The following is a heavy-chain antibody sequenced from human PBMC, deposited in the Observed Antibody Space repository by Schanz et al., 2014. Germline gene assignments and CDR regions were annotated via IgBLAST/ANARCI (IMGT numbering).Heavy chain of an antibody. V-gene: IGHV3-23*04. D-gene: IGHD3-10*01. CDR3: GRAPPLVRGIAGWFGP. CDR1: GFNFITFA. Sequence: EVHLVESGGGLVQPGGSLRLSCAASGFNFITFAMSWVRQAPGKGPEWVSAIGGDASRTYYADSVKGRFTISRDNSKATLSLQMNSQRTRDTAECNGGRAPPLVRGIAGWFGPWGQGSLVTVSS. CDR2: IGGDASRT. J-gene: IGHJ5*02.